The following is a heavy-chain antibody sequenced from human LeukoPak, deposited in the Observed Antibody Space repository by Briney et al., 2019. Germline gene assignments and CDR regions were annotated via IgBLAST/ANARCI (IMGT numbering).Heavy chain of an antibody. V-gene: IGHV4-31*03. CDR1: GGSISSGGYY. CDR3: ARVPTREWELLLDY. D-gene: IGHD1-26*01. Sequence: PSQTLSLTCTVSGGSISSGGYYWSWIRQHPGKGLEWIGYIYYSGSTYYNPSFKSRVTISVDTSKNQFSLKLSSVTAADTAVYYCARVPTREWELLLDYWGQGTLATVSS. CDR2: IYYSGST. J-gene: IGHJ4*02.